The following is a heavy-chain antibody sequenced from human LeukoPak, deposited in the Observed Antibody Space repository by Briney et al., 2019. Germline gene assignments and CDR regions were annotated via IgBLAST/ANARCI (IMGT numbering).Heavy chain of an antibody. CDR3: ARGGDSSSWEFDY. CDR1: GGSVSSGSYY. J-gene: IGHJ4*02. D-gene: IGHD6-13*01. V-gene: IGHV4-61*01. Sequence: SETLSLTCTVSGGSVSSGSYYWSWIRQPPGKGLEWIGYIYYSGSTSYNPSLKSRVTISVDTSKNQFSLKLSSVTAADTAVYYCARGGDSSSWEFDYWGQGTLVTVSS. CDR2: IYYSGST.